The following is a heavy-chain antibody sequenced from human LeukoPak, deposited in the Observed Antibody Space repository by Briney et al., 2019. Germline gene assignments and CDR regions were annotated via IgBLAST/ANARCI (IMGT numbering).Heavy chain of an antibody. J-gene: IGHJ4*02. CDR1: GFTFSSYA. V-gene: IGHV3-23*01. CDR3: AKLGVVVNTYYFDY. CDR2: ISGSGGST. D-gene: IGHD3-22*01. Sequence: PGGSLRLSCAASGFTFSSYAVSWVRQAPGKGLEWVSAISGSGGSTYYADSVKGRFTISRDNSKNTLYLQMNSLRAEDTAVYYCAKLGVVVNTYYFDYWGQGTLVTVSS.